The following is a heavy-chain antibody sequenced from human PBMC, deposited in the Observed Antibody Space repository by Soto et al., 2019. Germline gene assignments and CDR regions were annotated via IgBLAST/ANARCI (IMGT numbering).Heavy chain of an antibody. J-gene: IGHJ4*02. CDR1: GFTFSSYA. Sequence: QVQLVESGGGVVQPGRSLRLSCAASGFTFSSYAMHWVRQAPGKGLEWVAVISYDGSNKYYADSVKGRFTISRDNSKNTLYLQMNSLRAEDTAVYYCARDRLGGPITMVHMDYWGQGTLVIVSS. V-gene: IGHV3-30-3*01. CDR2: ISYDGSNK. D-gene: IGHD3-10*01. CDR3: ARDRLGGPITMVHMDY.